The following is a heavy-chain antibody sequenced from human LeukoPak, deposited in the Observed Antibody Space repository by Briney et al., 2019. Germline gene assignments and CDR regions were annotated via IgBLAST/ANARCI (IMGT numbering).Heavy chain of an antibody. Sequence: GGSLRLSRAASGFTFSYYGMHWVRQAPGKGLEWVAVISYDGSNKYYADSVKGRFTISRDNSKNTLYLQMDSLRAEDTAVYYCAKARIRGYSYGALDYWGQGTLVTVSS. CDR1: GFTFSYYG. CDR3: AKARIRGYSYGALDY. D-gene: IGHD5-18*01. CDR2: ISYDGSNK. V-gene: IGHV3-30*18. J-gene: IGHJ4*02.